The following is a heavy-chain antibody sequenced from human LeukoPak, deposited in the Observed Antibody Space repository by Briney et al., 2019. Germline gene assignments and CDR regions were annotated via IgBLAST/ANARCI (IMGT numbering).Heavy chain of an antibody. CDR2: ISDIGSI. D-gene: IGHD2/OR15-2a*01. V-gene: IGHV4-59*08. CDR1: GGSISSYY. CDR3: AGHHPRNTVDF. J-gene: IGHJ4*02. Sequence: AETLSLTCAVSGGSISSYYWNWIRQPPGKGLEWIAYISDIGSINYNPSLKSRVTISLDTSKNQFSLKLSSVTAADTAVYYCAGHHPRNTVDFWGQGTLVTVSS.